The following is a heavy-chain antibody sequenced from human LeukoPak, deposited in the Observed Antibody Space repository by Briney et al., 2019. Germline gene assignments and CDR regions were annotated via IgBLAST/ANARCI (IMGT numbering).Heavy chain of an antibody. V-gene: IGHV3-23*01. CDR3: AKDSMGTIFSNWFDP. CDR2: ISGSGGST. D-gene: IGHD3-9*01. Sequence: GGSLRLSCAASGFTFSSYAMSWVRQAPGKGLEWVSAISGSGGSTYYADSVKGRFTISRDNSKNTLYLQMNSLRAEDTAVYYCAKDSMGTIFSNWFDPWGQGTLVTVSS. CDR1: GFTFSSYA. J-gene: IGHJ5*02.